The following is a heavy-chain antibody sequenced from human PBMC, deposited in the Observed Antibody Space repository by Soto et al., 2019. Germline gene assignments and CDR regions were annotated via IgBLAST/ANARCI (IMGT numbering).Heavy chain of an antibody. CDR3: ARGGSSDWQVALDI. CDR1: AGSFSHYY. D-gene: IGHD6-19*01. J-gene: IGHJ3*02. CDR2: IKHSGSS. V-gene: IGHV4-34*01. Sequence: SETLSLTCAVYAGSFSHYYWNWIRQSPGKGPEWIGKIKHSGSSNYNPSLRSRVSISVDMSKNQFSLRLTSVTAADTAVYYCARGGSSDWQVALDIWGQGTMVTVSS.